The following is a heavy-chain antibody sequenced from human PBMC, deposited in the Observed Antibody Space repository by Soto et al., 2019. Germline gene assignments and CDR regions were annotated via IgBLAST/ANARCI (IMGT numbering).Heavy chain of an antibody. V-gene: IGHV5-51*01. CDR1: GYSCTSYW. Sequence: VESLKISCNGSGYSCTSYWIGWGRQMPGKGLEWMGIIYPGDSDTRYSPSFQGQVTISADKSICTAYLQWSSLKASDTAMYYCARGLYNFHFDYWGQGTLVTVSS. D-gene: IGHD1-20*01. CDR3: ARGLYNFHFDY. CDR2: IYPGDSDT. J-gene: IGHJ4*02.